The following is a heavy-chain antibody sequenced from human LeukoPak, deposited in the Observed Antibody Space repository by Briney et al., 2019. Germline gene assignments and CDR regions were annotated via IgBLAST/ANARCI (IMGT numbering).Heavy chain of an antibody. Sequence: PGGSLRLFCAASGFSFSSYSMNWVRQAPGKGLEWVSSISSSSSYIYYADSVKGRFTISRDNAKNSLYLQMNSLRAEDTAVYYCARDLGGYSTDWFDPWGQGTLVTVSS. J-gene: IGHJ5*02. V-gene: IGHV3-21*01. CDR1: GFSFSSYS. D-gene: IGHD2-15*01. CDR2: ISSSSSYI. CDR3: ARDLGGYSTDWFDP.